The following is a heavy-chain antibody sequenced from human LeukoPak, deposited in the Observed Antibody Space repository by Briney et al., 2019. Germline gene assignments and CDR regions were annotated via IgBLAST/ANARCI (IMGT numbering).Heavy chain of an antibody. CDR1: GFTFRTYA. V-gene: IGHV3-23*01. CDR2: ISDSGDGT. CDR3: ARAAKGDY. Sequence: TGGSLRLSCAASGFTFRTYAMSWVRQAPGKGLEWVSGISDSGDGTYYAESVKGRFTISRGNSKNTVFLQMNSLRADDTAKYYCARAAKGDYWGQGTLVTVSS. J-gene: IGHJ4*02.